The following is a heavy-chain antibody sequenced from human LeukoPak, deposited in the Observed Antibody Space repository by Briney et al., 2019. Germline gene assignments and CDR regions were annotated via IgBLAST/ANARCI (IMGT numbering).Heavy chain of an antibody. D-gene: IGHD5-12*01. CDR2: IYHSGST. V-gene: IGHV4-4*02. Sequence: SETLSLTCIVSGGSISSSNWWSWVRQPPGKGLEWIGEIYHSGSTNYNPSLKSRVTISVDKSKNQFSLKLSSVTAADTAVYYCAGATGYMLFDIWGQGTMVTVSS. CDR1: GGSISSSNW. CDR3: AGATGYMLFDI. J-gene: IGHJ3*02.